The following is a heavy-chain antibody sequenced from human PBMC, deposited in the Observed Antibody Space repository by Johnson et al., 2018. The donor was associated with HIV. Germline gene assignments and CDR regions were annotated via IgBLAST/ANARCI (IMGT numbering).Heavy chain of an antibody. CDR3: WEGELLTDAFDI. CDR1: GFTFDDYA. D-gene: IGHD1-26*01. Sequence: VQLVESAGGLVQPGRSLRLSCAASGFTFDDYAMHWVRQAPGKGLEWVSGISWNSASIGYADSVKGRFTISSDNSKNTLYLQMNSLRAEDTAVYYCWEGELLTDAFDIWGQGTMVTVSS. CDR2: ISWNSASI. V-gene: IGHV3-9*01. J-gene: IGHJ3*02.